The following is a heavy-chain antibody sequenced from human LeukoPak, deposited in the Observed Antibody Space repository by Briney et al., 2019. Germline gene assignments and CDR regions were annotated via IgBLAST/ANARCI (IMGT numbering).Heavy chain of an antibody. CDR1: GFTFSNYA. V-gene: IGHV3-23*01. J-gene: IGHJ4*02. CDR2: ISGSGGST. CDR3: AKGEDIAVAGGFDY. D-gene: IGHD6-19*01. Sequence: GGSLRLSCAASGFTFSNYAMSWVRQAPGKGLEWVSAISGSGGSTYYADSVKGRFTISRDNSKNTLYLQMNSLRAEDTAVYYCAKGEDIAVAGGFDYWGQGTLVTVSS.